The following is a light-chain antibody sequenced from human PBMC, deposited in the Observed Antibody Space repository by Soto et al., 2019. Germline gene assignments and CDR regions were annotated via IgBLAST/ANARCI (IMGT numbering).Light chain of an antibody. CDR1: SSDVGSYNY. J-gene: IGLJ1*01. CDR2: DVS. CDR3: SSYTTSSTYV. Sequence: QSVLTQPASVSGSPRQSISISCTETSSDVGSYNYISWYQQHPGKAPKVMIYDVSNRPSGVSYRFSGSKSGNTASLTISGLQAEDEADYYCSSYTTSSTYVFGTGTKVTVL. V-gene: IGLV2-14*01.